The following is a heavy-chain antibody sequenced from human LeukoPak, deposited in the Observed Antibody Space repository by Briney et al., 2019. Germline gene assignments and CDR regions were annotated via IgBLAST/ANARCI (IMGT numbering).Heavy chain of an antibody. Sequence: PSETLSLTCTVSGGSISSYYWSWIRQPPGKGLEWIGYIYYSGSTNYNPSLKSRVTISVDTSKNQFSLKLSSVTAADTAVYYCARSRSSGPRGYYFDYWGQGTLVTVSS. D-gene: IGHD6-19*01. CDR1: GGSISSYY. V-gene: IGHV4-59*01. J-gene: IGHJ4*02. CDR3: ARSRSSGPRGYYFDY. CDR2: IYYSGST.